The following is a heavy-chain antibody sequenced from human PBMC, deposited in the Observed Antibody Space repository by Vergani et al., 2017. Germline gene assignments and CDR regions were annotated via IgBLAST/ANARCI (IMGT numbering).Heavy chain of an antibody. D-gene: IGHD2-2*02. Sequence: QVQLVQSGAEVKKPGSSVKVSCKASGGTFSSYAISWVRQAPGQGLEWMGGIIPIFGTANYAQKFQGRVTITADESTSTAYMELSSLRSEDTAVYYCARTDVVVPAAIDSAGYYDGMDVWGQGTTVTVSS. CDR1: GGTFSSYA. J-gene: IGHJ6*02. CDR2: IIPIFGTA. CDR3: ARTDVVVPAAIDSAGYYDGMDV. V-gene: IGHV1-69*01.